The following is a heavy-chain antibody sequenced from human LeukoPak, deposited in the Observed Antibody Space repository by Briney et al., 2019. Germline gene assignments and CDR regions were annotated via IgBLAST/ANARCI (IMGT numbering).Heavy chain of an antibody. J-gene: IGHJ4*02. V-gene: IGHV3-9*01. Sequence: PGGSLRLSCAASGFTFDDYAMHWVRQAPGKGLEWVSGISWNSGSIGYADSVEGRFTISRDNAKNSLYLQMNSLRAEDTALYYCAKGDDILTPFDYWGQGTLVTVSS. CDR3: AKGDDILTPFDY. CDR2: ISWNSGSI. D-gene: IGHD3-9*01. CDR1: GFTFDDYA.